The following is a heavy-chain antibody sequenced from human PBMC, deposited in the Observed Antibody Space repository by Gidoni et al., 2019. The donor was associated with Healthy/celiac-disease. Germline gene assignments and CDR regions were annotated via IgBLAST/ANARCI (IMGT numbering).Heavy chain of an antibody. CDR1: GYTFTGYY. J-gene: IGHJ6*02. CDR2: INPNSGGT. D-gene: IGHD2-2*02. CDR3: ARDARNIVVVPAAISYYYYYGMDV. Sequence: QVQLVQSGDEVKKPGASVKVSCKASGYTFTGYYMHWVRQAPGQGLEWMGWINPNSGGTNYAQKFQGRVTMTRDTSISTAYMELSRLRSDDTAVYYCARDARNIVVVPAAISYYYYYGMDVWGQGTTVTVSS. V-gene: IGHV1-2*02.